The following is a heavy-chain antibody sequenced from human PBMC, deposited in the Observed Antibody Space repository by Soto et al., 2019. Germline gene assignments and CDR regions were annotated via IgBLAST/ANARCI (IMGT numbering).Heavy chain of an antibody. D-gene: IGHD2-8*01. V-gene: IGHV3-20*04. J-gene: IGHJ4*02. CDR1: GYTFSLYA. CDR2: INWNGGRT. Sequence: GGSLRLSCAASGYTFSLYAMHWVRQAPGKGLELVSVINWNGGRTGYADSVKGRFTISRDNAKNSLYLQMNSLRAEDTALYYCITDGPDGRAYWGQGTQVTVSS. CDR3: ITDGPDGRAY.